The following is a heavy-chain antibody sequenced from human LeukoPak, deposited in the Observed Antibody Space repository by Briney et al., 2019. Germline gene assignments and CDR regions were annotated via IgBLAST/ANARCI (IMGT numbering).Heavy chain of an antibody. V-gene: IGHV1-46*01. J-gene: IGHJ6*03. CDR2: INPSGGAP. CDR3: ARNGVGSGSYEPASYFYYMDV. CDR1: GYTFTSYY. D-gene: IGHD3-10*01. Sequence: ASVKVSCTASGYTFTSYYTHCLRRAPGQGLEWIGIINPSGGAPTYAPKFQGRVTMTRDTSTSTVYMELSSLTSDDTAVYCCARNGVGSGSYEPASYFYYMDVWGKGTTVTVSS.